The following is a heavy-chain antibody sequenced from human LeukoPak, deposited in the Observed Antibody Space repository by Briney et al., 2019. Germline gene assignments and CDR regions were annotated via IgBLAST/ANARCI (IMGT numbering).Heavy chain of an antibody. J-gene: IGHJ4*02. V-gene: IGHV4-4*07. CDR3: AREFSGTSIAARVFDS. CDR1: GGSITSYY. CDR2: IHTSGST. D-gene: IGHD6-6*01. Sequence: SETLSLTCTVSGGSITSYYWSYIRQPAGKGLEWIGRIHTSGSTNYNPSLKSRVTMSVDTSKNQFSLKLSSVTAADTAIYYCAREFSGTSIAARVFDSWCQGTLVTVSS.